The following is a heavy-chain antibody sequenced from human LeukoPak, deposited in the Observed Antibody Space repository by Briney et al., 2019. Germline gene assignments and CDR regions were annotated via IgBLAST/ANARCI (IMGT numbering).Heavy chain of an antibody. CDR3: ARDRVPHRFGELSWFDP. Sequence: SETLSLTCTVSGDSIINNYWSWIRQPAGKGLEWIGHMHTSGHTNCNPSLKSRVIMAVDASKNQFSLKLTSVTAADTAVYYCARDRVPHRFGELSWFDPWGRGTLVTVSS. CDR2: MHTSGHT. J-gene: IGHJ5*02. CDR1: GDSIINNY. V-gene: IGHV4-4*07. D-gene: IGHD3-10*01.